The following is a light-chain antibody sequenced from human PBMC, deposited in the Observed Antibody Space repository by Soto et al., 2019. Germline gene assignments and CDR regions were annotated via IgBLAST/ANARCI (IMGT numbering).Light chain of an antibody. CDR1: SSNIGNNY. Sequence: QSVLTQPPSVSAAPGQKVTISCSGSSSNIGNNYVSWYQQLPGTAPKLLIYENNKRPSGIPDRFSGSKSGTSATLTISGLQAEDEADYYCSSYTSSSSYVFGSGTKVTVL. J-gene: IGLJ1*01. CDR3: SSYTSSSSYV. V-gene: IGLV1-51*02. CDR2: ENN.